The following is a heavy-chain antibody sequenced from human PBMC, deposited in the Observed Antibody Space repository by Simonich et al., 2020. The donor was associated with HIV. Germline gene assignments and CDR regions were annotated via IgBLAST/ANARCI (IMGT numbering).Heavy chain of an antibody. Sequence: QVQLQQWGAGLLKPSETLSLTCAVYGGSFSGYYWSWIRQPPVKGLVWIREINHSGSTNYNPSLKSRVTISVDTSKNQFSLKLSSVTAADTAVYYCARGFYQRLYYFDYWGQGTLVTVSS. CDR2: INHSGST. V-gene: IGHV4-34*01. CDR1: GGSFSGYY. CDR3: ARGFYQRLYYFDY. J-gene: IGHJ4*02. D-gene: IGHD2-2*01.